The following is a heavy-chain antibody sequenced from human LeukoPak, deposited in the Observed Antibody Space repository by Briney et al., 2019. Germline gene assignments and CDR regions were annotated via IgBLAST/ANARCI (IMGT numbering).Heavy chain of an antibody. J-gene: IGHJ4*02. D-gene: IGHD6-6*01. CDR2: IYSGGST. CDR3: ARDPDSSSSYSY. V-gene: IGHV3-66*02. Sequence: GRSLRLSCAASGFTVSSNYMSWVRQAPGKGLEWVSVIYSGGSTYYADSVKGRFTISRDNSKNTPYLQMNSLRAEDTAVYYCARDPDSSSSYSYWGQGTLVTVSS. CDR1: GFTVSSNY.